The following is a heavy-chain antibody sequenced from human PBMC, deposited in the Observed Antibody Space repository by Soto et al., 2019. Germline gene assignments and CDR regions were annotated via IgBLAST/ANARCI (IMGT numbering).Heavy chain of an antibody. Sequence: QVQLVESGGGVAQPGRSLRLSCAASGFTFSSYAMHWVRQAPGKGLEWVAVISYDGSNKYYADSVKGRFTISRDNSKNTLYLQMNSLRAEDTAVYYCARGRPGDSGSYYTKTNWYFDLWGRGTLVTVSS. V-gene: IGHV3-30-3*01. J-gene: IGHJ2*01. CDR2: ISYDGSNK. D-gene: IGHD1-26*01. CDR3: ARGRPGDSGSYYTKTNWYFDL. CDR1: GFTFSSYA.